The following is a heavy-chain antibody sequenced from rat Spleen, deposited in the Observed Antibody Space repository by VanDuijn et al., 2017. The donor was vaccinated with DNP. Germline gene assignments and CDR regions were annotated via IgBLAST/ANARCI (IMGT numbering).Heavy chain of an antibody. CDR3: ARQPDLDYSGDWYFDF. J-gene: IGHJ1*01. CDR1: GFTFSNYG. Sequence: EVQLVESGGGLVQPGRSLKLSCAASGFTFSNYGMAWVRQTPTKGLEWVASIRTGGGNTYYRDSVKGRFTISRDNAKSTLYLQMDSLRSEDTATYYCARQPDLDYSGDWYFDFWGPGTMVTVSS. CDR2: IRTGGGNT. D-gene: IGHD1-1*01. V-gene: IGHV5S13*01.